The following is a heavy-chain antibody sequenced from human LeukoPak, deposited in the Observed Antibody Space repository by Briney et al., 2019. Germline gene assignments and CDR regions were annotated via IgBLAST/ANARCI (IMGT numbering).Heavy chain of an antibody. CDR2: INHSGST. D-gene: IGHD3-10*01. V-gene: IGHV4-34*01. J-gene: IGHJ4*02. Sequence: PGGSLRLSCAASGFTFSSYAMSWVRQPPGKGLEWIGEINHSGSTNYNPSLKSRVTISVDTSKNQFSLKLSSVTAADTAVYYCARGLGGIENWGQGTLVTVSS. CDR1: GFTFSSYA. CDR3: ARGLGGIEN.